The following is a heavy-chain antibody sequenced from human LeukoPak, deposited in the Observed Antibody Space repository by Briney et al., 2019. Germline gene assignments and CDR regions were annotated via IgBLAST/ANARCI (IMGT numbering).Heavy chain of an antibody. CDR2: IYYSGNT. V-gene: IGHV4-39*01. Sequence: SETLSLTCTVSGGSLSSSSYYWGWICQPPGKGLEWIGSIYYSGNTYYNPSLKSRVTISVDTSKNQFSLKLSSVTAADTAVYYCASYGITMVRGVIIQAPDDAFDIWGQGTMVTVSS. CDR3: ASYGITMVRGVIIQAPDDAFDI. J-gene: IGHJ3*02. D-gene: IGHD3-10*01. CDR1: GGSLSSSSYY.